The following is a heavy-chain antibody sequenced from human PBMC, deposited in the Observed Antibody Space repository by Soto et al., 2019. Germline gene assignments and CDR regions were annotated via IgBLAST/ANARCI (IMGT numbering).Heavy chain of an antibody. J-gene: IGHJ6*03. V-gene: IGHV4-59*08. D-gene: IGHD4-17*01. CDR3: ARQYGDWFSMYYYMDV. Sequence: PSETLSLTCTVSGGSISSYYWSWIRQPPGKGLEWIGYIYYSGSTNYNPSLKSRVTISVDTSKNQFSLKLSSVTAADTAVYYCARQYGDWFSMYYYMDVWGKGTTVTVSS. CDR1: GGSISSYY. CDR2: IYYSGST.